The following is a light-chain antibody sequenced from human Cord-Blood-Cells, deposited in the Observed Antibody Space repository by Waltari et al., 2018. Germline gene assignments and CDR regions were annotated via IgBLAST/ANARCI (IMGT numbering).Light chain of an antibody. Sequence: QSALTQPASVSASPGQSNTISCTATSSDVGGYNYVSWYQQHPGKAPKLMIYDVSNRPSGVSNRFSGSKSGNTASLTISGLQAEDEADYYCSPYTSSSTWVFGGGTKLTVL. V-gene: IGLV2-14*01. J-gene: IGLJ3*02. CDR3: SPYTSSSTWV. CDR1: SSDVGGYNY. CDR2: DVS.